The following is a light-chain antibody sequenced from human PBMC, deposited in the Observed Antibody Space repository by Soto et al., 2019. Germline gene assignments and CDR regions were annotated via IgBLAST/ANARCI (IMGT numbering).Light chain of an antibody. J-gene: IGLJ2*01. CDR3: SSYAGSNIVV. CDR2: EVS. V-gene: IGLV2-8*01. Sequence: QSALTQPPSASGSPGQSVTISCTGTSSDVGGYNFFSWYQQHSGKAPKLMIYEVSERPSGVPDRFSGSKSGNTASLTVSGLQAEDEAEYYCSSYAGSNIVVCGEGTKRTVL. CDR1: SSDVGGYNF.